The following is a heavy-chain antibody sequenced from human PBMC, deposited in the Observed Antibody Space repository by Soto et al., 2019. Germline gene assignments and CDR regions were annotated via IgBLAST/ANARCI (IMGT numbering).Heavy chain of an antibody. V-gene: IGHV3-21*01. CDR2: ISSSSSYI. CDR3: AREGSWFGEYYYGMDV. CDR1: GFTFSSYS. D-gene: IGHD3-10*01. J-gene: IGHJ6*02. Sequence: GGSLRLSCAASGFTFSSYSMNWVRQAPGKGLEWVSSISSSSSYIYYADSVKGRFTISRDNAKNSLYLQMNSLRAEDTAVYYCAREGSWFGEYYYGMDVWGQGTTVTVSS.